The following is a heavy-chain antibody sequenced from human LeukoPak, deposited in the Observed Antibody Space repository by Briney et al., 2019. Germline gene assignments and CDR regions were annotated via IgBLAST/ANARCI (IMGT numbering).Heavy chain of an antibody. CDR1: GGSISSYY. CDR2: IYYSGST. CDR3: ARVSGYENFDY. J-gene: IGHJ4*02. Sequence: SEALSLTCTVSGGSISSYYWSWSRQPPGGGLGWIGYIYYSGSTNYNPSLKSRVTISVYTYKKQFSLKLSSLTAAETAVYYWARVSGYENFDYWGQGTLVTVSS. D-gene: IGHD5-12*01. V-gene: IGHV4-59*01.